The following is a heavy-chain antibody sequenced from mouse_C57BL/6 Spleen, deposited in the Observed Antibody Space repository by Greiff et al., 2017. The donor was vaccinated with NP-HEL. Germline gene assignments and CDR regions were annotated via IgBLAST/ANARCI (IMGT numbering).Heavy chain of an antibody. CDR3: ARGYYYGSSLAY. V-gene: IGHV1-61*01. D-gene: IGHD1-1*01. CDR2: IYPSDSET. CDR1: GYTFTSYW. Sequence: QVQLKQPGAELVRPGSSVKLSCKASGYTFTSYWMDWVKQRPGQGLEWIGNIYPSDSETHYNQKFKDKATLTVDKSSSTAYMQLSSLTSEDSAVYYCARGYYYGSSLAYWGQGTLVTVSA. J-gene: IGHJ3*01.